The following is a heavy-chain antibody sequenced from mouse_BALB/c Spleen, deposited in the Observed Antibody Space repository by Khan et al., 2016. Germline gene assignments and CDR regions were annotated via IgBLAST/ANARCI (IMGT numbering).Heavy chain of an antibody. Sequence: EVQLQESGPGLVKPSQSLSLTCTVTGYSITSDYAWNWIRQFPGNKLEWMGYISYSGSTNYNPSLKSRVSITRDTSKNQVFLQLNSVTTEDTATYYCARSFGYRGFAYWGQGTLVIVSA. J-gene: IGHJ3*01. CDR3: ARSFGYRGFAY. CDR2: ISYSGST. CDR1: GYSITSDYA. V-gene: IGHV3-2*02. D-gene: IGHD2-2*01.